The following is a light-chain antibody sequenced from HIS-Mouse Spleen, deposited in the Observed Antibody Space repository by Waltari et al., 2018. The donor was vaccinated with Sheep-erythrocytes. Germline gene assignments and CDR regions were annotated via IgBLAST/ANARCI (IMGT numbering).Light chain of an antibody. J-gene: IGLJ2*01. CDR2: HDD. CDR1: SSNIGNNA. CDR3: AAWDDSLNGVV. Sequence: QSVLTQPPSVSEAPRQRVTISCSGSSSNIGNNAVNWYQQLPGKAPNLLIYHDDLLPSGVSDRFSGSKSGTSASLAISGLQSEDEADYYCAAWDDSLNGVVFGGGTKLTVL. V-gene: IGLV1-36*01.